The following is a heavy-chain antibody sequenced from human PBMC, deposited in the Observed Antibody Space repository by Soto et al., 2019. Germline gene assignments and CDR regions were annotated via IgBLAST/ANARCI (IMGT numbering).Heavy chain of an antibody. J-gene: IGHJ6*02. D-gene: IGHD2-2*01. CDR3: ARGSGYCSSTSCSYYYYYYGMDV. CDR2: IYHSGST. CDR1: GGSISSSNW. V-gene: IGHV4-4*02. Sequence: SETLSLTCAVSGGSISSSNWWSWVRQPPGKGLEWIGEIYHSGSTNYNPSLKSRVTISVEKSKNQFSLKLSSVTAADTAVYYCARGSGYCSSTSCSYYYYYYGMDVWGQGTTVTV.